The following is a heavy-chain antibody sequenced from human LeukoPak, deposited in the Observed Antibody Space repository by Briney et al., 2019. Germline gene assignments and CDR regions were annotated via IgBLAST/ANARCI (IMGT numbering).Heavy chain of an antibody. Sequence: ASVKVSCKASGYTFTSYDINWVRQATGQGLEWMGWMNPNSGNTGYAQKFQGRVTMTRNTSISTAYMELSSLRSEDTAVYYCARAGGYCGRISCPYYFDYWGQGSLIAVSS. V-gene: IGHV1-8*01. CDR3: ARAGGYCGRISCPYYFDY. J-gene: IGHJ4*02. D-gene: IGHD2-15*01. CDR1: GYTFTSYD. CDR2: MNPNSGNT.